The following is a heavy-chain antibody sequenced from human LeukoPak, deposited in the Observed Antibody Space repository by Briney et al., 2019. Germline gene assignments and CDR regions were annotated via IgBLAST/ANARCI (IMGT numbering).Heavy chain of an antibody. J-gene: IGHJ4*02. CDR2: INAGNGNT. D-gene: IGHD2-15*01. CDR1: GYTFTSYA. CDR3: ARGGPRYCSGGSCSGGFDY. Sequence: ASVKVSCNASGYTFTSYAMHWVRQAPGQRLEWMGWINAGNGNTKYSQKFQGRVTITRDTSASTAYMELSSPRSEDTAVYYCARGGPRYCSGGSCSGGFDYWGQGTLVTVSS. V-gene: IGHV1-3*01.